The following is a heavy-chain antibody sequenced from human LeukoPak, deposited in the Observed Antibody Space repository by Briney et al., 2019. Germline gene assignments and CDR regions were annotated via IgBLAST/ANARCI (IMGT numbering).Heavy chain of an antibody. J-gene: IGHJ4*02. D-gene: IGHD3-3*01. V-gene: IGHV1-18*01. CDR2: MHPNSGNT. Sequence: GASVKVSCKASGYTFTSYDINWVRQATGQGLEWMGWMHPNSGNTNYAQKLQGRVTMTTDTSTSTAYMELRSLRSDDTAVYYCARDRVIYDFWSGYYRYWGQGTLVTVSS. CDR1: GYTFTSYD. CDR3: ARDRVIYDFWSGYYRY.